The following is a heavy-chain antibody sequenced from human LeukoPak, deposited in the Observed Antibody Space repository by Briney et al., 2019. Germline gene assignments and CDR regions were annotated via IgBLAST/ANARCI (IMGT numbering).Heavy chain of an antibody. V-gene: IGHV1-18*01. CDR3: ARNRYSGWLGELFPSDYYYGRDV. D-gene: IGHD3-10*01. CDR2: ISAYNGNT. CDR1: GYTFTSYG. Sequence: ASVKVSCKASGYTFTSYGISWVRQAPGQGLEWMGWISAYNGNTNYAQKLQGRVTMTTDTSTSTAYMELRSLRSDDTAVYYCARNRYSGWLGELFPSDYYYGRDVWGKGPTVTASS. J-gene: IGHJ6*04.